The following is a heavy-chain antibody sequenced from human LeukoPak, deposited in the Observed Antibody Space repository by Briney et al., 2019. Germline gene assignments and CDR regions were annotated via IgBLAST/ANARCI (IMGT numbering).Heavy chain of an antibody. D-gene: IGHD3-10*01. Sequence: GGSLRLSCVASGFTFSFYSMNWVRQAPGKGLEWVSYISSSSTTIYYADSVRGRFTISRDNARNSLYLQMNSLRAEDTAVYFCARDGGDFDYWGQGTLVAVSS. CDR3: ARDGGDFDY. CDR2: ISSSSTTI. J-gene: IGHJ4*02. CDR1: GFTFSFYS. V-gene: IGHV3-48*01.